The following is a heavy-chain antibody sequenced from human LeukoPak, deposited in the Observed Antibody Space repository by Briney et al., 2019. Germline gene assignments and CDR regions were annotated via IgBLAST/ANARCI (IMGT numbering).Heavy chain of an antibody. J-gene: IGHJ4*02. CDR3: AKDPGPYYYDSSGFDY. Sequence: GGSLRLSCAASGFTFSSYGMHWVRQAPGKGLEWVAFIRYDGSNKYYADSVKGRFTISRDNSTNTLYLQMNSLRAEDTAVYYCAKDPGPYYYDSSGFDYWGQGTLVTVSS. V-gene: IGHV3-30*02. CDR1: GFTFSSYG. D-gene: IGHD3-22*01. CDR2: IRYDGSNK.